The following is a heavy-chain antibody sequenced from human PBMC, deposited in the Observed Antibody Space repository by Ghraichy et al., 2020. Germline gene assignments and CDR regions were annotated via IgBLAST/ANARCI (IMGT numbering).Heavy chain of an antibody. D-gene: IGHD2-15*01. CDR3: ARLGLAQYADY. V-gene: IGHV4-4*08. Sequence: SETQSLTCTVSGASISSYFWGWIRQPPGKRLEWIGYIHTSGTTYYNPSLKSRVTMSLDTSNDLLSLQLSSVIAADTAVYYCARLGLAQYADYWGQGTLVTVSS. CDR2: IHTSGTT. J-gene: IGHJ4*02. CDR1: GASISSYF.